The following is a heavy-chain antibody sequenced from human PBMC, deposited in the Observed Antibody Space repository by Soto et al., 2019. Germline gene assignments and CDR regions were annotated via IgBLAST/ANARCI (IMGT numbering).Heavy chain of an antibody. CDR2: IYCGGST. CDR1: GFTVSSNY. CDR3: ATSRAAAGSYYYYGMDV. J-gene: IGHJ6*02. V-gene: IGHV3-53*01. D-gene: IGHD6-13*01. Sequence: GGSLRLSCAASGFTVSSNYMSWVRQAPGKGLEWVSVIYCGGSTYYADSVKGRFTISRDNSKNILYLQMHSLRAEDTAVYYCATSRAAAGSYYYYGMDVWGQGTTVTVSS.